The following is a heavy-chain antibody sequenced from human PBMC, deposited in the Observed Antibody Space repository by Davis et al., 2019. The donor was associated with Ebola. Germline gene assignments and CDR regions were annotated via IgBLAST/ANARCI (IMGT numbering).Heavy chain of an antibody. J-gene: IGHJ4*02. Sequence: GESLKISCAASGFTFSSYWMHWVRQAPGKGLVWVSRINSDGSSTSYADSVKGRFTISRDNAKNTLYLQMNSLRAEDTAAYYCAAAGCSGGSCYSDLDYWGQGTLVTVSS. V-gene: IGHV3-74*01. CDR2: INSDGSST. D-gene: IGHD2-15*01. CDR3: AAAGCSGGSCYSDLDY. CDR1: GFTFSSYW.